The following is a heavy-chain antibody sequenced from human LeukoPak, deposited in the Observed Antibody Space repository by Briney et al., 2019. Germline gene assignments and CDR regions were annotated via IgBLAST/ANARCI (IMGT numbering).Heavy chain of an antibody. V-gene: IGHV3-23*01. D-gene: IGHD3-22*01. CDR3: AKRLKRNYYYHYAMDV. Sequence: GGSLRLSCAASGFTFKTHAMSWVRQAPGKGLEWVSRIDDSGVIRSYADSVKGRFTISRDDSKMTLTLQMNSLRAEDTAVYYCAKRLKRNYYYHYAMDVWGQGTTVTVSS. CDR1: GFTFKTHA. CDR2: IDDSGVIR. J-gene: IGHJ6*02.